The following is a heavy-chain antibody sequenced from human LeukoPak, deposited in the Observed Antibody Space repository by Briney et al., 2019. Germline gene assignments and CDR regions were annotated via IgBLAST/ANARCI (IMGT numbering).Heavy chain of an antibody. CDR2: ISGSGGST. D-gene: IGHD6-13*01. CDR3: AKDDSLVEQQHDY. J-gene: IGHJ4*02. Sequence: GGSLRLSCAASGFTFSSYAMSWVRQAPGKGLEWVSAISGSGGSTYYADSVKGWFTISRDNSKNTLYLQMNSLRAEDTAVYYCAKDDSLVEQQHDYWGQGTLVTVSS. V-gene: IGHV3-23*01. CDR1: GFTFSSYA.